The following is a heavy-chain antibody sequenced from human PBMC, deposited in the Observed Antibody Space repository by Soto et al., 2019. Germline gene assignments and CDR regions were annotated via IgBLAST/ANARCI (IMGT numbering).Heavy chain of an antibody. Sequence: EVQLLESGGGLVQPGGSLRLSCAAPGFTFSNYAMNWVRQAPGKGLEWVSVISGSGGSTYYADSVKGRFTISRDNSKNTLYLQMNSLRGEVTAVCYCARRSSGWYFDYWGQGTLVTVSS. CDR1: GFTFSNYA. V-gene: IGHV3-23*01. D-gene: IGHD6-19*01. CDR2: ISGSGGST. CDR3: ARRSSGWYFDY. J-gene: IGHJ4*02.